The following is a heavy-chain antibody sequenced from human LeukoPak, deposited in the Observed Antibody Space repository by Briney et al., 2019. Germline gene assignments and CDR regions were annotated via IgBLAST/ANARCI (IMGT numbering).Heavy chain of an antibody. V-gene: IGHV1-69*13. J-gene: IGHJ5*02. CDR1: GGTFGSYA. CDR3: ARDIRYFDWPGWFDP. D-gene: IGHD3-9*01. Sequence: SVKVSCKASGGTFGSYAISWVRQAPGQGLEWMGGIIPIFGTANYAQKFQGRVTITADESTSTAYMELSSLRSEDTAVYYCARDIRYFDWPGWFDPWGQGTLVTVSS. CDR2: IIPIFGTA.